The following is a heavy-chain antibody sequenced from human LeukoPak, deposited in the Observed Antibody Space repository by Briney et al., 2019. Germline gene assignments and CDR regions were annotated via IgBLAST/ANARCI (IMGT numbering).Heavy chain of an antibody. CDR2: GNGNT. V-gene: IGHV1-3*01. Sequence: GNGNTKYSQKFQGRVTITRDTSASTAYMELSSLRSEDTAVYYCARVGGDSYSYYYYYGMDVWGQGTTVTVSS. CDR3: ARVGGDSYSYYYYYGMDV. D-gene: IGHD2-21*02. J-gene: IGHJ6*02.